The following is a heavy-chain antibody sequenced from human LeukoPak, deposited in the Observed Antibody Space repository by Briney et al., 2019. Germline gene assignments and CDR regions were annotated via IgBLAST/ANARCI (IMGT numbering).Heavy chain of an antibody. Sequence: PSETLSLTCTVSGGSISSYYWSWIRQPAGKGLEWIGRIYTSGSTNYNPSLKSRVTMSVDTFKNQFSLKLSSVTAADTAVYYCARERYCSSTSCHYYYYYYYMDVWGKGTTVTVSS. J-gene: IGHJ6*03. CDR1: GGSISSYY. V-gene: IGHV4-4*07. CDR3: ARERYCSSTSCHYYYYYYYMDV. CDR2: IYTSGST. D-gene: IGHD2-2*01.